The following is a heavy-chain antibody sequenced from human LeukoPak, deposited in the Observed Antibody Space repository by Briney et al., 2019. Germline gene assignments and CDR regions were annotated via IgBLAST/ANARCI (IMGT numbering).Heavy chain of an antibody. D-gene: IGHD6-13*01. Sequence: GASVKVSCKASGYTFTSYDINWVRQATGQGLEWMGWMNPNSGNTGYAQKFQGRVTMTRNTSISTAYMELSSLRSEDTAVYYCARDLRKEQQLMFDYWGQGTLDTVSS. CDR3: ARDLRKEQQLMFDY. CDR1: GYTFTSYD. CDR2: MNPNSGNT. V-gene: IGHV1-8*01. J-gene: IGHJ4*02.